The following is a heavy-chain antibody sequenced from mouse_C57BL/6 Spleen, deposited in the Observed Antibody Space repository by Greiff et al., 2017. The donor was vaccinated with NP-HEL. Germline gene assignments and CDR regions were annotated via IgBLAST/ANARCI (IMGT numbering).Heavy chain of an antibody. CDR2: ISYDGSN. CDR3: ARALYYYGSSYYFDY. CDR1: GYSITSGYY. J-gene: IGHJ2*01. Sequence: EVQLQESGPGLVKPSQSLSLTCSVTGYSITSGYYWNWIRQFPGNKLEWMGYISYDGSNKYNPSLKNRISITRDTSKNQFFLKLNSVTTEDTATYYCARALYYYGSSYYFDYWGQGTTLTVSS. D-gene: IGHD1-1*01. V-gene: IGHV3-6*01.